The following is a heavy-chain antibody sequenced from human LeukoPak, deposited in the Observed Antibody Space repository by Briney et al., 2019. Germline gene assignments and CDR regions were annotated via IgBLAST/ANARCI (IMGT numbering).Heavy chain of an antibody. CDR3: ARIPDTLIVVAYDY. V-gene: IGHV4-38-2*02. CDR1: GYSISSGYY. D-gene: IGHD3-22*01. J-gene: IGHJ4*02. Sequence: PSETLSLTCTVSGYSISSGYYWGWIRQPPGKGLEWIGSIYHSGRTYYNPSLKSRVTISVDTSKNQFSLKLGSVTAADTAVYYCARIPDTLIVVAYDYWGQGTLVTVSS. CDR2: IYHSGRT.